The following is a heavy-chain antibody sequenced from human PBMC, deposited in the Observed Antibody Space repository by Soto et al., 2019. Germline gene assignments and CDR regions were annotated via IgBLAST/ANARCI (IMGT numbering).Heavy chain of an antibody. Sequence: SETLSLTCAVSGGSISSGGYSWSWIRQPPGKGLEWIGYIYHSGSTYYNPSLKSRVTISEDRSKNQFSLKLSSVTAADTATYFCAHRTTTVTWWFDPWGQGTLVTVSS. CDR3: AHRTTTVTWWFDP. CDR1: GGSISSGGYS. V-gene: IGHV4-30-2*01. CDR2: IYHSGST. J-gene: IGHJ5*02. D-gene: IGHD4-17*01.